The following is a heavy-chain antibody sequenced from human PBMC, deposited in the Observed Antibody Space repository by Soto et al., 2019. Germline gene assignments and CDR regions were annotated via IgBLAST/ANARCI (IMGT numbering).Heavy chain of an antibody. CDR1: GGSIGSNY. V-gene: IGHV4-59*01. J-gene: IGHJ5*01. D-gene: IGHD2-2*01. Sequence: SETLSLTCTVSGGSIGSNYWSWIRQPPGKGLEWIGYMYYSGSTSYSPSLKSRVTILVDTSNNQFSLKLTSVTAADTAMYYCARGHTSSPNWFDSWGQGTLVTVSS. CDR3: ARGHTSSPNWFDS. CDR2: MYYSGST.